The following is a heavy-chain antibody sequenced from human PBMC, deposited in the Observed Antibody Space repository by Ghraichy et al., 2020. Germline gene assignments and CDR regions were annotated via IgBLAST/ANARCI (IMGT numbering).Heavy chain of an antibody. CDR1: GGSISSYY. CDR2: IYYSGST. CDR3: ASPPRSSGWYYFDY. D-gene: IGHD6-19*01. Sequence: SQTLSLTCTVSGGSISSYYWSWIRQPPGKGLEWIGYIYYSGSTNYNPSLKSRVTISVDTSKNQFSLKLSSVTAADTAVYYCASPPRSSGWYYFDYWGQGTLVTVSS. V-gene: IGHV4-59*01. J-gene: IGHJ4*02.